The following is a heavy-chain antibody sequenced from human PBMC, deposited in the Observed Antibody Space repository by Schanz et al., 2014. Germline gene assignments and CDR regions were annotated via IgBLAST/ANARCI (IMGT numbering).Heavy chain of an antibody. J-gene: IGHJ3*02. CDR3: TTVNNRDALYI. Sequence: EVRLVESGGGLVEPGGSLRLSCSGSGFTFSEVYMSWVRQAPEKGLEWVGRSENNANGAPTDYAATVKGRFTVARYESRNTVYLQMYTLRTSDTALYFFTTVNNRDALYIGCQGARVSFSS. CDR2: SENNANGAPT. V-gene: IGHV3-15*04. D-gene: IGHD1-20*01. CDR1: GFTFSEVY.